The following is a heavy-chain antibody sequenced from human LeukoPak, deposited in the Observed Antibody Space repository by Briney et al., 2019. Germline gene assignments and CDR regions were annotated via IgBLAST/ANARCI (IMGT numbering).Heavy chain of an antibody. V-gene: IGHV3-23*01. CDR2: ISGSGGST. CDR1: GFTFSSYA. J-gene: IGHJ6*03. D-gene: IGHD3-3*01. CDR3: AKSTITTRRGNYYMDV. Sequence: GGSLRLSCAASGFTFSSYAMSWVRQAPGKRLEWVSAISGSGGSTYYADSVKGRFTISRDNSKNTLYLQMNSLRAEDTAVYYCAKSTITTRRGNYYMDVWGKGTTVTVSS.